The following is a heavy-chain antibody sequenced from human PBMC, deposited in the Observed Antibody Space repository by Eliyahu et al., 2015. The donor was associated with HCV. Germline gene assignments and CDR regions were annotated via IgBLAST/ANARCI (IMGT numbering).Heavy chain of an antibody. CDR1: GFTFSSYW. D-gene: IGHD5-24*01. J-gene: IGHJ4*02. V-gene: IGHV3-7*03. Sequence: EVQLVESGGGLVQPGGSLRLSCAASGFTFSSYWMSWVRQXPGKGLEWVANIKQDGSEKYYVDSVKGRFTISRDNAKNSLYLQMNSLRAEDTAVYYCASIADGYNLDYWGQGTLVTVSS. CDR3: ASIADGYNLDY. CDR2: IKQDGSEK.